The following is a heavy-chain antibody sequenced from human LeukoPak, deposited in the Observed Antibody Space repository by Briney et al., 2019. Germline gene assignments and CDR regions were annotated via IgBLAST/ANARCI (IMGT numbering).Heavy chain of an antibody. CDR1: GCTFSSYG. CDR2: IRYDGSNK. D-gene: IGHD2-2*02. Sequence: GGSLRLSCAASGCTFSSYGMHWVRQAPGKGLEWVAFIRYDGSNKYYADSVKGRFTISRDNSKNTLYLQMNSLRAEDTAVYYCAKDQLQYCSSTSCYTFDYWGQGTLVTVSS. CDR3: AKDQLQYCSSTSCYTFDY. J-gene: IGHJ4*02. V-gene: IGHV3-30*02.